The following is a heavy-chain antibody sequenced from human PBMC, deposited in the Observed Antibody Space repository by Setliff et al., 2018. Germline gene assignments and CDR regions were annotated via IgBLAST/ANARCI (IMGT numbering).Heavy chain of an antibody. Sequence: SETLSLTCAVYGGSFSSFYWSWIRQPPGKGLEWIGEINHSGTTNYNPSLKSRVTISVDTSKKQFSLNLNSVTAADTAVYYCARVSLVGTKFDIWGQGTMVTVSS. D-gene: IGHD1-1*01. J-gene: IGHJ3*02. CDR3: ARVSLVGTKFDI. CDR2: INHSGTT. V-gene: IGHV4-34*01. CDR1: GGSFSSFY.